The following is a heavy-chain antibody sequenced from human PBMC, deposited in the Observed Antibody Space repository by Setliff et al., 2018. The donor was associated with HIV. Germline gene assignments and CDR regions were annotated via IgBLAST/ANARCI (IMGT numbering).Heavy chain of an antibody. CDR3: ARAGYYSGWSGLDI. CDR1: GGSFSGYY. D-gene: IGHD6-19*01. J-gene: IGHJ3*02. Sequence: SETLSLTCGVYGGSFSGYYWSWIRQSPGKGLEWIGEINQSGTTNYNPSLKSRVTISVDTSKNQFSLKLSSVSAADTAVYYCARAGYYSGWSGLDIWGQGTMVTVSS. V-gene: IGHV4-34*01. CDR2: INQSGTT.